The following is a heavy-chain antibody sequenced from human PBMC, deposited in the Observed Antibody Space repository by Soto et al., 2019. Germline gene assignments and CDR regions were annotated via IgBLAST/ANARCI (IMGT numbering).Heavy chain of an antibody. CDR3: GNYTVGGYGFWSGYYSYGLDF. CDR2: LIWSADGT. V-gene: IGHV3-23*01. Sequence: VKLFESGGGLEQPGGSRRLSCVGSGFTFASYAISCVGLAPGERLQLIASLIWSADGTDYAHSVRGRFTISRDNATKTVHMQNHSLRVEATAVYCCGNYTVGGYGFWSGYYSYGLDFCGQGTLVSVSS. D-gene: IGHD3-3*01. J-gene: IGHJ4*02. CDR1: GFTFASYA.